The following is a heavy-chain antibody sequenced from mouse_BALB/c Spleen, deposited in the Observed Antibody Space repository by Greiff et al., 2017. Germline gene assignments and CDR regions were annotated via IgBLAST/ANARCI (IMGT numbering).Heavy chain of an antibody. D-gene: IGHD2-3*01. CDR1: GYSFTSYW. V-gene: IGHV1-5*01. CDR3: TRKGDGYYESVFAY. Sequence: VQLQQSGTVLARPGASVKMSCKASGYSFTSYWMHWVKQRPGQGLEWIGAIYPGNSDTSYNQKFKGKAKLTAVTSASTAYMELSSLTNEDSAVYYCTRKGDGYYESVFAYWGQGTLVTVSA. CDR2: IYPGNSDT. J-gene: IGHJ3*01.